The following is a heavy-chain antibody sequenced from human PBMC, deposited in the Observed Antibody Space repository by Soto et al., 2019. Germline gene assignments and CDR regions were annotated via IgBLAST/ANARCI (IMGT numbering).Heavy chain of an antibody. J-gene: IGHJ3*02. CDR2: IWYDGSNK. CDR1: GFTFSSYG. D-gene: IGHD2-8*02. CDR3: ARDQVVVGKGSGGFDI. V-gene: IGHV3-33*01. Sequence: QVQLVESGGGVVQPGRSLRLSCAASGFTFSSYGMHWVRQAPGKGLEWVAVIWYDGSNKYYADSVKGRLTISRDNSKNTLYLENDSLRAEDTGVFYCARDQVVVGKGSGGFDIWGQGAMVTV.